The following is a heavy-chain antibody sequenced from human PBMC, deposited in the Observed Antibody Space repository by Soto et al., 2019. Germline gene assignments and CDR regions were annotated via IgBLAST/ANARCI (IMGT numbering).Heavy chain of an antibody. CDR2: INAGNGNT. J-gene: IGHJ4*02. CDR1: GYSFTNYA. V-gene: IGHV1-3*05. D-gene: IGHD5-12*01. Sequence: QVQLVQSGAEEKKPGASVKVSCKASGYSFTNYATYWVRHAPGQRLEWMGWINAGNGNTKYSQKFQGRVTITRDTSASTAYMELSSLRSEDTAVYYCARVSGYYLPDYWGQGTLVTVSS. CDR3: ARVSGYYLPDY.